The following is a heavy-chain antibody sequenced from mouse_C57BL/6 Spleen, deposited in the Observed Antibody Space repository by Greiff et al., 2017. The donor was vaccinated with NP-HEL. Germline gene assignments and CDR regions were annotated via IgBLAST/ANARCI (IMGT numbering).Heavy chain of an antibody. CDR3: ARYNPYGIPFDY. D-gene: IGHD2-1*01. Sequence: EVQVVESGGGLVQPGGSLSLSCAASGFTFTDYYMSWVRQPPGKALEWLGFIRNKANGYTTEYSASVKGRFTISRDNSQSILYIQMNALRAEDSATYYCARYNPYGIPFDYWGQGTTLTVSS. J-gene: IGHJ2*01. CDR2: IRNKANGYTT. CDR1: GFTFTDYY. V-gene: IGHV7-3*01.